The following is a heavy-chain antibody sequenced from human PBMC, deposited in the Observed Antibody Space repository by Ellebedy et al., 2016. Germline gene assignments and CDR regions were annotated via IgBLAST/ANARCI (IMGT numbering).Heavy chain of an antibody. CDR2: ISDDGNDK. J-gene: IGHJ6*02. V-gene: IGHV3-30*18. Sequence: GGSLRLXXAASGFTFSRYAIHWVRQAPGKGLEWVSLISDDGNDKFYTDSVRGRFTISRDNAKIRVVLQMNSLRVEDTAVYYCAKVRSPDFYKNIGLDVWGQGTTVTVSS. CDR3: AKVRSPDFYKNIGLDV. CDR1: GFTFSRYA. D-gene: IGHD5-24*01.